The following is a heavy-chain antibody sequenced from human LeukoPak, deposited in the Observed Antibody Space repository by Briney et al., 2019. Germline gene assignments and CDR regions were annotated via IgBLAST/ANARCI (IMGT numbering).Heavy chain of an antibody. V-gene: IGHV3-30*02. CDR3: AKDAAAYYYYMDV. D-gene: IGHD6-25*01. Sequence: GGSLRLSCAASGFTFSSYAMHWVRQAPGKGLEWVAFIRYDGSNKYYADSVKGRFTISRDNSKNTLYLQMNSLRAEDTAVYYCAKDAAAYYYYMDVWGKGTTVTISS. J-gene: IGHJ6*03. CDR1: GFTFSSYA. CDR2: IRYDGSNK.